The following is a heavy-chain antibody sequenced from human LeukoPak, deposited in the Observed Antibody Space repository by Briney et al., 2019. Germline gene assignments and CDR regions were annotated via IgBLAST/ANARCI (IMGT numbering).Heavy chain of an antibody. V-gene: IGHV4-39*07. CDR3: ARELLGITAGFDY. D-gene: IGHD7-27*01. Sequence: PSETLSLTCTVSGGSISSSSYYWGWIRQPPGKGLEWIGSIYYSGSTYYNPSLKSRVTISVDTSKNQFSLKLSSVTAADTAVYYCARELLGITAGFDYWGQGTLVTVSS. CDR2: IYYSGST. CDR1: GGSISSSSYY. J-gene: IGHJ4*02.